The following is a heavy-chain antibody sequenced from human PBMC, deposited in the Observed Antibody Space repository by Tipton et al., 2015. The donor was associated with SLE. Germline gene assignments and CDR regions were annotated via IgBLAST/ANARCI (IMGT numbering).Heavy chain of an antibody. Sequence: SLRLSCAASEFTLSSYWMSWVRQAPGKGLEWVANIKQDGSEKWYGDSMKGRFTISRDNAKNSLYLQMDSLRVEDTAVYYCVREKLSANALDFWGQGTVVTVSS. J-gene: IGHJ3*01. CDR3: VREKLSANALDF. D-gene: IGHD1-1*01. V-gene: IGHV3-7*01. CDR2: IKQDGSEK. CDR1: EFTLSSYW.